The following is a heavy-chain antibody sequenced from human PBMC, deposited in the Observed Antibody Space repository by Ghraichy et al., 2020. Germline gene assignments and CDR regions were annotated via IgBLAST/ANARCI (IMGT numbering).Heavy chain of an antibody. Sequence: SQTLSLTCTVSGVSMDAYYWSFIRQPPGGGLQWIGYIHFRGGTTFNPSLEGRVSFSLDSSNNQFSLNLASVTAAETAIYYCATGYFDSSGYRTGGEVEHDYWGPGTLVTVSP. J-gene: IGHJ4*01. CDR2: IHFRGGT. V-gene: IGHV4-59*01. CDR3: ATGYFDSSGYRTGGEVEHDY. D-gene: IGHD3-22*01. CDR1: GVSMDAYY.